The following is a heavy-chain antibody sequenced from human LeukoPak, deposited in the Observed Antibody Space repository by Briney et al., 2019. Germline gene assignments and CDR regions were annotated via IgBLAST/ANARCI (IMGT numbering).Heavy chain of an antibody. J-gene: IGHJ4*02. Sequence: SETLSLTCTVSGGSISSYYWGWIRQPPGKGLEWIGSIYYSGSTYYNPSLKSRVTISVDTSKNQFSLKLSSVTAADTAVYYCARQRGNWNDEGRDFDYWGQGTLVTVSS. CDR3: ARQRGNWNDEGRDFDY. V-gene: IGHV4-39*01. CDR2: IYYSGST. CDR1: GGSISSYY. D-gene: IGHD1-1*01.